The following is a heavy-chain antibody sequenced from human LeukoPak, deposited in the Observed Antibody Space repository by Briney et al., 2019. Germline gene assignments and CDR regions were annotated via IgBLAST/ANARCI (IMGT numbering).Heavy chain of an antibody. J-gene: IGHJ4*02. D-gene: IGHD5-12*01. CDR2: IYTSGST. CDR1: GGSISSYY. V-gene: IGHV4-4*07. Sequence: SETLSLTCTVSGGSISSYYWSWIRQPAGKGLEWIGRIYTSGSTNYNPSLKSRVTMSVDTSKNQFSLKLSSVTAADTAVYYCARGGYSGYDESFDYWGQGTLVTVSS. CDR3: ARGGYSGYDESFDY.